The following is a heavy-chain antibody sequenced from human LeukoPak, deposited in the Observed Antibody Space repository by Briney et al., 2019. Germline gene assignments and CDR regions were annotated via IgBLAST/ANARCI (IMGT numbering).Heavy chain of an antibody. V-gene: IGHV3-23*01. CDR1: GFTFDDYG. D-gene: IGHD5-24*01. CDR2: ITGSGDRT. CDR3: VSWLQFLRFDY. Sequence: PGGSLRLSCAASGFTFDDYGMSWVRRAPGKGLDWVSGITGSGDRTHYADSVKGRFTISRDNSKNTLFLQMNSLRAEDTAVYYCVSWLQFLRFDYWGQGTLVTVSS. J-gene: IGHJ4*02.